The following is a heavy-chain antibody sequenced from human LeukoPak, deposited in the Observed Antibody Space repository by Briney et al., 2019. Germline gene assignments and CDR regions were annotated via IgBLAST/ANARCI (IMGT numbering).Heavy chain of an antibody. CDR3: ARLPGENYYDSSPNRDY. CDR1: GYTFTSYY. Sequence: GASVKVSCKASGYTFTSYYMHWVRQAPGQGLEWMGIINPSGGSTSYAQKFQGRVTMTRDMSTSTVYMELSSLRSEDTAVYYCARLPGENYYDSSPNRDYWGQGTLVTVSS. V-gene: IGHV1-46*01. D-gene: IGHD3-22*01. J-gene: IGHJ4*02. CDR2: INPSGGST.